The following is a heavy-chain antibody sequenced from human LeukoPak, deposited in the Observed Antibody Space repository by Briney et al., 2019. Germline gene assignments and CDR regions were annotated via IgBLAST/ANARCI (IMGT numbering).Heavy chain of an antibody. CDR1: GFTFSNAW. V-gene: IGHV3-15*01. D-gene: IGHD6-19*01. CDR3: ATDLIAVADDDY. J-gene: IGHJ4*02. Sequence: GGSLRLSCAASGFTFSNAWMNWVRQAPGKGLEWVGRIKSKTDGETTDYAAPVKGRFTISRDDSKNTLYLQMNSLKTEDTAVYYCATDLIAVADDDYWGQGTLVTVSS. CDR2: IKSKTDGETT.